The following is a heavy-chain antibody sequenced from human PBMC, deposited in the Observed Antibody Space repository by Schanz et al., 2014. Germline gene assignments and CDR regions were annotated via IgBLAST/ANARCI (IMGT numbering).Heavy chain of an antibody. CDR1: RHSFSSSNW. Sequence: QVQLQESGPGLVKPSETLSLTCVVSRHSFSSSNWWGWIRQPPGKGLEWIGYIYYSGNIYCNSSRRGRVTMSAATPKNQIPLRLNSVTAADTAVYYCARGGSVATIAPYTWFDPWGQGTLVTVSS. CDR3: ARGGSVATIAPYTWFDP. J-gene: IGHJ5*02. CDR2: IYYSGNI. V-gene: IGHV4-28*05. D-gene: IGHD5-12*01.